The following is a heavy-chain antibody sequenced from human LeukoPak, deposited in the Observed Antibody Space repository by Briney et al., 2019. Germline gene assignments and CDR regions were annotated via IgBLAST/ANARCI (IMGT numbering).Heavy chain of an antibody. CDR1: GGSISSYY. CDR2: IYYSGST. J-gene: IGHJ3*02. D-gene: IGHD1-1*01. V-gene: IGHV4-59*01. CDR3: AREVQDVFDI. Sequence: SETLSLTCTVSGGSISSYYWSWIRQPPGKGLEWIGYIYYSGSTNYNPSLKSRVTISVDTSKKQCSLKLSSVTAADTVFYYCAREVQDVFDIWGQGTMVTVSS.